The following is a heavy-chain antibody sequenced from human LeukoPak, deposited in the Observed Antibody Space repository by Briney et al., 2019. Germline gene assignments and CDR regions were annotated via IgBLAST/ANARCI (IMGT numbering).Heavy chain of an antibody. CDR2: IIGSSSYI. Sequence: GGSLRLSCAASGFTFSRDSMNWVRQAPGKGLEWVSSIIGSSSYIYYADSVKGRFTISRDNAKNSLYLQMNSLRAEDTAVYYWAKDTGGYYDSGGLDYWGQGTLVTVSS. D-gene: IGHD3-22*01. CDR3: AKDTGGYYDSGGLDY. V-gene: IGHV3-21*01. CDR1: GFTFSRDS. J-gene: IGHJ4*02.